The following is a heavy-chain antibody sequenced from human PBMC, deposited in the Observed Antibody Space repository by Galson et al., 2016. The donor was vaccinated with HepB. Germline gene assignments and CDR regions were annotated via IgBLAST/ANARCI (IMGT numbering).Heavy chain of an antibody. Sequence: SLRLSCAASGFTFSSHSMNWVRQAPGKGLKWVSHISRSSSTIYYADSVKGRFTISRDNVKNSLYLQMNSLRDEDTAVYYCARDAYSSRWFMGTFYGMDVWGQGTTVTVSS. D-gene: IGHD6-13*01. J-gene: IGHJ6*02. V-gene: IGHV3-48*02. CDR1: GFTFSSHS. CDR3: ARDAYSSRWFMGTFYGMDV. CDR2: ISRSSSTI.